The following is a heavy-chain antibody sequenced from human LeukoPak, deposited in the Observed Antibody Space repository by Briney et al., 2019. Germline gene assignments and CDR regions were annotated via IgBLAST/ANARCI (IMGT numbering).Heavy chain of an antibody. D-gene: IGHD6-13*01. V-gene: IGHV4-4*02. CDR2: IHHSGSA. J-gene: IGHJ4*02. CDR3: ARGRAADY. Sequence: PSETLSLTCAVSGASISSNWWNWVRQPPGKGLEWIGEIHHSGSANYNPSLKSRVTISLDTSENHFSLRLSSVTAADTAVYYCARGRAADYWGQGTLVTVSS. CDR1: GASISSNW.